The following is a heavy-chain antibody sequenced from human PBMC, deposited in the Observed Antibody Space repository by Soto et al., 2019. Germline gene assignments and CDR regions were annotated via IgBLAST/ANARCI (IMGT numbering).Heavy chain of an antibody. CDR1: GFTFSAYW. CDR3: ASQSSLGY. J-gene: IGHJ4*02. CDR2: IKSDGSNT. Sequence: GGSLRLSCEASGFTFSAYWMHWVRQAPGKGRVWVSRIKSDGSNTNYADSVKGRFTISRDNSKNTVYLQMNSLRAEDTAVYYCASQSSLGYWGQGSLVTVSS. V-gene: IGHV3-74*01.